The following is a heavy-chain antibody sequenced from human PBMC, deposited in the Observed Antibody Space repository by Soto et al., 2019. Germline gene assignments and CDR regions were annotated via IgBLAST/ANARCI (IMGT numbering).Heavy chain of an antibody. D-gene: IGHD5-12*01. CDR3: AGGYDWGDY. CDR1: GFTIRSYG. J-gene: IGHJ4*02. V-gene: IGHV3-30*03. CDR2: ISHDGSNK. Sequence: QVQLVESGGGVVQPGRSLRLSCAASGFTIRSYGMLWVRQAPGEGLEWVALISHDGSNKYYTDSVKGRFTISRDNSKNTLYLQMNSLRAEDTAVYFCAGGYDWGDYWGQGTLVTVSS.